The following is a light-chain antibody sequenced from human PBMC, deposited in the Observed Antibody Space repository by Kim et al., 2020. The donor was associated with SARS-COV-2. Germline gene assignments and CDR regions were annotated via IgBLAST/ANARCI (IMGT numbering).Light chain of an antibody. CDR3: QSYDSSNHWV. CDR1: SSDVGGYNY. J-gene: IGLJ3*02. CDR2: DVS. V-gene: IGLV2-14*01. Sequence: QSALTQPASVSGSPGQSITISCTGTSSDVGGYNYVSWYQQHPGKAPKLMIYDVSKRPSGVSNRFSGSKSGNTASLTISGLQAEDEADYYCQSYDSSNHWVFGGGTQLTVL.